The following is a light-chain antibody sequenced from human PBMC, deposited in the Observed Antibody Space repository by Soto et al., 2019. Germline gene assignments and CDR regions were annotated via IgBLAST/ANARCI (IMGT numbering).Light chain of an antibody. CDR2: GAS. CDR1: QSVGSN. CDR3: QQYSNWPYT. J-gene: IGKJ2*01. Sequence: EIVMTQSPATLSVSPGERASLSCRASQSVGSNLAWYQQTAGQAPRLLIYGASTRATGIPARFSGSGSVTEFTLAISSLQSEDFAVYYCQQYSNWPYTFGQGTKLESK. V-gene: IGKV3-15*01.